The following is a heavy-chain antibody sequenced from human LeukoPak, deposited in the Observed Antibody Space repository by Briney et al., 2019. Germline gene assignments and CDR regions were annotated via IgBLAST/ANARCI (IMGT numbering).Heavy chain of an antibody. CDR1: GFTFSKYW. CDR3: AKDQGQWLVRGFDAFDI. V-gene: IGHV3-74*01. D-gene: IGHD6-19*01. Sequence: GGSLRLSCAASGFTFSKYWLHWLRQAPGKGLVWVSRINPDDKSASYADSVKGRFTIARDDARKTLYLQMNSLRAEDTAVYYCAKDQGQWLVRGFDAFDIWGQGTMVTVSS. J-gene: IGHJ3*02. CDR2: INPDDKSA.